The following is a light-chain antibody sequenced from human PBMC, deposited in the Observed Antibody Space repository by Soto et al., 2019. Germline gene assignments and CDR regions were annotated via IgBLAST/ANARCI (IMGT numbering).Light chain of an antibody. Sequence: EIVMTQSPATLSVSPGERASLSCRASQSVNRNLAWYQQKPGQAPRLLIFGPSTRATGVPGRFSGSGPGTEFTLTISSLQSEDFEVYYCQQYNNWPQTFGQGTKVDIK. CDR2: GPS. CDR3: QQYNNWPQT. J-gene: IGKJ1*01. V-gene: IGKV3-15*01. CDR1: QSVNRN.